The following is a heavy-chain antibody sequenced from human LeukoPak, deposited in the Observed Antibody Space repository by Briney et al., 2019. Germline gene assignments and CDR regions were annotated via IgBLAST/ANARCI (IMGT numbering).Heavy chain of an antibody. D-gene: IGHD3-10*01. CDR3: AKSMVRGVIGAVSWFDP. CDR1: GFTFSSYG. V-gene: IGHV3-33*06. CDR2: IWYDGSNK. Sequence: PGGSLRLSCAASGFTFSSYGMHWVRQAPGKGLEWGAVIWYDGSNKYYADSVKGRFTISRDNSKNTLYLQMNSLRAEDTAVFYCAKSMVRGVIGAVSWFDPWGQGTLVTVSS. J-gene: IGHJ5*02.